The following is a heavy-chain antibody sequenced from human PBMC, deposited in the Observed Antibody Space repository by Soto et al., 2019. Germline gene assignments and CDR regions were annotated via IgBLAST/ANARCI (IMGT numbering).Heavy chain of an antibody. Sequence: PGESLKISCKGSGYSFTIYWIGWVRQMPGKGLEWLGIIYPGDSDTRYSPSFQGQVTISADKSISTAYLQWSSLKASDTAMYYCARRAHYYDSSGYYNYYYGMDVWGQGTTVTVSS. D-gene: IGHD3-22*01. J-gene: IGHJ6*02. CDR3: ARRAHYYDSSGYYNYYYGMDV. CDR1: GYSFTIYW. CDR2: IYPGDSDT. V-gene: IGHV5-51*01.